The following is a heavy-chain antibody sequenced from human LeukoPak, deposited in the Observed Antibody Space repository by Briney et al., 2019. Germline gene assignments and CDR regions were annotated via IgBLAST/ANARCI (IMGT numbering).Heavy chain of an antibody. D-gene: IGHD5-12*01. CDR2: IIPILGIA. CDR1: GGTFSSYA. Sequence: SVKISCKASGGTFSSYAISWVRQAPGQGLEWMGRIIPILGIANYAQKFQGRVTITADKSTSTAYMELSSLRSEDTAVYYCAREEGIVATINYWGQGTLVTVSS. CDR3: AREEGIVATINY. V-gene: IGHV1-69*04. J-gene: IGHJ4*02.